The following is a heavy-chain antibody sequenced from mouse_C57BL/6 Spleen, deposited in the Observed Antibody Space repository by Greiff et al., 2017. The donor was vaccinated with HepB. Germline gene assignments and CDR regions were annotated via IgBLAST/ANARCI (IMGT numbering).Heavy chain of an antibody. Sequence: EVKLMESGGGLVKPGGSLKLSCAASGFTFSSYAMSWVRQTPEKRLEWVATISDGGSYTYYPDNVKGRFTISRDNAKNNLYLQMSHLKSEDTAMYYCARDYYGSSYGGYYAMDYWGQGTSVTVSS. V-gene: IGHV5-4*01. CDR2: ISDGGSYT. CDR1: GFTFSSYA. CDR3: ARDYYGSSYGGYYAMDY. J-gene: IGHJ4*01. D-gene: IGHD1-1*01.